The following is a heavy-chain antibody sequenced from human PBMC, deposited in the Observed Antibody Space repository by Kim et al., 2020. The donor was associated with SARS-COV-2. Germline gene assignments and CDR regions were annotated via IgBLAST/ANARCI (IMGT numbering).Heavy chain of an antibody. V-gene: IGHV4-4*07. Sequence: SETLSLTCTVSGGSISSYYWSWIRQPAGKGLEWIGRIYTSGSTNYNPSLKSRVTMSVDTSKNQFSLKLSSVTAADTAVYYCARDLRLSALYYWFDPWGQGTLVTVSS. D-gene: IGHD2-8*01. CDR1: GGSISSYY. CDR3: ARDLRLSALYYWFDP. J-gene: IGHJ5*02. CDR2: IYTSGST.